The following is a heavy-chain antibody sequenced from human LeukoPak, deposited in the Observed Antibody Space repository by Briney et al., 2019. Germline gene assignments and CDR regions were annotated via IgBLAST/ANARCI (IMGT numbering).Heavy chain of an antibody. V-gene: IGHV1-18*01. CDR1: GYTFTSYG. J-gene: IGHJ4*02. CDR3: ARVPPGYDILTGYYTVPYFDY. D-gene: IGHD3-9*01. CDR2: ISAYNGNT. Sequence: ASVKVSCKASGYTFTSYGTSWVRQAPGQGLEWMGWISAYNGNTNYAQKLQGRVTMTTDTSTSTAYMELRSLRSDDTAVYYCARVPPGYDILTGYYTVPYFDYWGQGTLVTVSS.